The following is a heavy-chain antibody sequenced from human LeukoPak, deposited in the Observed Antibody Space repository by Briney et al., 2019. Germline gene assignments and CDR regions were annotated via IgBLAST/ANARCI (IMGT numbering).Heavy chain of an antibody. CDR3: ARDPPGIASSGTYR. Sequence: GGSLRLSCAASGSTVSNNYMSWVRQAPGKGLEWVSLIYSGGSTHYADSVKGRFTISRDSFKNTLYLQMNSLRAEDTAVYYCARDPPGIASSGTYRWGQGTLVTVSS. J-gene: IGHJ5*02. D-gene: IGHD6-13*01. CDR1: GSTVSNNY. V-gene: IGHV3-66*01. CDR2: IYSGGST.